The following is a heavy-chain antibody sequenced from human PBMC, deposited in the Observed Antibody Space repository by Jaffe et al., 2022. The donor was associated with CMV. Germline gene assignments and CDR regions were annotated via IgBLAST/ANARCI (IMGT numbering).Heavy chain of an antibody. CDR3: ARGGKRGTIVVVTEPRRNAFDI. CDR1: GYSFTSYW. J-gene: IGHJ3*02. D-gene: IGHD2-21*02. CDR2: IYPGDSDT. V-gene: IGHV5-51*01. Sequence: EVQLVQSGAEVKKPGESLKISCKGSGYSFTSYWIGWVRQMPGKGLEWMGIIYPGDSDTRYSPSFQGQVTISADKSISTAYLQWSSLKASDTAMYYCARGGKRGTIVVVTEPRRNAFDIWGQGTMVTVSS.